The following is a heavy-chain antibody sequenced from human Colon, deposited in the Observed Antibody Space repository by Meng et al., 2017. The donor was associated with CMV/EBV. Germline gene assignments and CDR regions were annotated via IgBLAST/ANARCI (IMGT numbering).Heavy chain of an antibody. V-gene: IGHV3-74*01. D-gene: IGHD3-3*01. CDR3: ATSYDDFWSGYSDY. CDR1: GFTFSNYW. Sequence: GGSLRLSCAASGFTFSNYWMHWVRQAPGKGLVWVARTNKDGTTTSYEDSVKGRFTISRDNAKNSLYLQMNSLRAEDTAVYYCATSYDDFWSGYSDYWGQGTLVTVSS. J-gene: IGHJ4*02. CDR2: TNKDGTTT.